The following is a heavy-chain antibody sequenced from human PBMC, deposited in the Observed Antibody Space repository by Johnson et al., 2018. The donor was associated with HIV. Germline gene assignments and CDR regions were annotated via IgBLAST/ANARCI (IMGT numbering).Heavy chain of an antibody. D-gene: IGHD3-22*01. CDR2: IWYDGSNK. Sequence: QVQLVESGGGVVQPGSSLRLSCAAYGFTFSNYAVHWVRQAPGKGLEWVAVIWYDGSNKFYGDSVKGRFTISRDNSKNMLYLQMNSMRAEDTAIYYCAKGDYYDTRAAFDIWGQGTMVTVSS. CDR1: GFTFSNYA. V-gene: IGHV3-33*06. CDR3: AKGDYYDTRAAFDI. J-gene: IGHJ3*02.